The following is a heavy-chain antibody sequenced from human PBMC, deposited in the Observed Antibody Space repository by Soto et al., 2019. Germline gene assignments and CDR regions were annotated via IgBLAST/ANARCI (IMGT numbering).Heavy chain of an antibody. V-gene: IGHV4-31*03. Sequence: VQLQESGPGLVKPSQTLSLTCTVSGGSISSGGYYWSWIRQHPGKGLEWIGYIYYSGSTYYNPSNKIRVTITVDTSKNQFSLKLSSVTAADTAVYYCERAGYSSPTGDLWGRGTLVTVSS. D-gene: IGHD6-19*01. J-gene: IGHJ2*01. CDR1: GGSISSGGYY. CDR2: IYYSGST. CDR3: ERAGYSSPTGDL.